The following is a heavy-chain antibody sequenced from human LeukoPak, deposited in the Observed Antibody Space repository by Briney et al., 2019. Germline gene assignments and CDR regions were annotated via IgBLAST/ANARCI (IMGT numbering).Heavy chain of an antibody. J-gene: IGHJ4*02. Sequence: GGSLRLSCAASGFIFSNHGMNWVRQAPGKGLEWVSTISGSGDSTYYADSVKGRFTTSRDNSKNTLYLQMNSLRVEDTAVYYCAKGAYYGDWGQGTLVTISS. D-gene: IGHD3-3*01. V-gene: IGHV3-23*01. CDR1: GFIFSNHG. CDR3: AKGAYYGD. CDR2: ISGSGDST.